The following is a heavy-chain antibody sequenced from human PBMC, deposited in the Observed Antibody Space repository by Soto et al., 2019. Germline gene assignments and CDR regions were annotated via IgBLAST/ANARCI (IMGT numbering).Heavy chain of an antibody. CDR1: GGSISSCY. V-gene: IGHV4-59*08. D-gene: IGHD2-15*01. CDR3: ARLAEDYQAFDY. J-gene: IGHJ4*02. CDR2: IYYAGST. Sequence: QVQLQESGPGLVKPSETLSLTCTVSGGSISSCYWSWFRQPPGKGLEWIGYIYYAGSTSNNPTLTGRFSISIEASKKKFSLWLTPKTAADTAVYFCARLAEDYQAFDYWGRGTLVSVSS.